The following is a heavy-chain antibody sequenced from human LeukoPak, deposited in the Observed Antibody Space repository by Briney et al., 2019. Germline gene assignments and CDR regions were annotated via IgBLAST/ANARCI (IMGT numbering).Heavy chain of an antibody. Sequence: PSETLSLTCTVSGGSISSGGYYWSWIRQHPGKGLEWIGYIYYSGSTYYNPSLKRRVTISVGTSRNQFSLKLSSVTAADTAVYYCARDRKAPLTYYYYGMDVWGQGTTVTVSS. J-gene: IGHJ6*02. CDR2: IYYSGST. D-gene: IGHD1-14*01. V-gene: IGHV4-31*03. CDR1: GGSISSGGYY. CDR3: ARDRKAPLTYYYYGMDV.